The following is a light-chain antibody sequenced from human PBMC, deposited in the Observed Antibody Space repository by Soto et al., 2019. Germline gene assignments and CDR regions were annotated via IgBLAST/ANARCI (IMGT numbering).Light chain of an antibody. CDR1: SSDVGGYNY. Sequence: QSALTQPASVSGSHGQSITISCTGTSSDVGGYNYVSWYQQHPGKAPKLMIYEVSNRPSGVSNRFSGSKSGNTASLTISGLQAEDEDDYYCSSYTSSSPLEGVVFGGGTKLTVL. CDR3: SSYTSSSPLEGVV. J-gene: IGLJ2*01. V-gene: IGLV2-14*01. CDR2: EVS.